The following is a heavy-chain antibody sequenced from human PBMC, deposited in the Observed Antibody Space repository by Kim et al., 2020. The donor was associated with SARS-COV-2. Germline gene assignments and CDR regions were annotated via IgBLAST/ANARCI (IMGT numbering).Heavy chain of an antibody. CDR3: AGGPIAVAGTSWPAFYFDS. J-gene: IGHJ4*02. CDR2: INPNFGTA. V-gene: IGHV1-69*13. Sequence: SVKVSCKVSGCTFRKYAISWVRQAPGKGLEWMGGINPNFGTANYAQKFQGRVTITADESTSTAYMEVSSLRSEDTAVYYCAGGPIAVAGTSWPAFYFDSWGQGTPGTVSS. CDR1: GCTFRKYA. D-gene: IGHD6-19*01.